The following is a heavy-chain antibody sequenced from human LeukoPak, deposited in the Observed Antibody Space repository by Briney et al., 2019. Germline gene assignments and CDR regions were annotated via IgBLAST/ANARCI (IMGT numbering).Heavy chain of an antibody. CDR3: ARTRTTVTTEFDY. V-gene: IGHV3-66*01. D-gene: IGHD4-17*01. CDR1: EFSVGSNY. Sequence: GGSLRLSCAASEFSVGSNYMTWVRQAPGKGLEWVSLIYSGGSTYYADSVKGRFTISRDNAKNSLYLQMNSLRAEDTAVYYCARTRTTVTTEFDYWGQGTLVTVSS. CDR2: IYSGGST. J-gene: IGHJ4*02.